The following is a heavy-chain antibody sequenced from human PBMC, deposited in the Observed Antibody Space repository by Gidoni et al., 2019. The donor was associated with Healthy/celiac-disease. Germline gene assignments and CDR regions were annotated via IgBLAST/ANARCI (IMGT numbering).Heavy chain of an antibody. Sequence: GKGLEWVAVIWYDGSNKYYADSVKGRFTISRDNSKNTLYLQMNSLRAEDTAVYYCARDLCTNGVCYLDYWGQGTLVTVSS. V-gene: IGHV3-33*01. CDR2: IWYDGSNK. J-gene: IGHJ4*02. CDR3: ARDLCTNGVCYLDY. D-gene: IGHD2-8*01.